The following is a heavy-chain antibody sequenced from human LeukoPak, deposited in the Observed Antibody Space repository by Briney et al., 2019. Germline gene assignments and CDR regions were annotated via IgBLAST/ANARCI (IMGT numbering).Heavy chain of an antibody. D-gene: IGHD6-19*01. J-gene: IGHJ5*02. V-gene: IGHV4-59*01. CDR3: ARGGWFHDR. CDR1: NGSISTTY. Sequence: SETLSLICSVSNGSISTTYWSWIRQPPGKGLEWIGNIHYSGNTNYNSSLKSRVTISVDTSKNQFSLKMISVTTADTAVYFCARGGWFHDRWGQGTLVTVSS. CDR2: IHYSGNT.